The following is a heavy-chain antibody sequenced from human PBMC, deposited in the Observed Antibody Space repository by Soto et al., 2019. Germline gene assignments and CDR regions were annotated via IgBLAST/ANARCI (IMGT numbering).Heavy chain of an antibody. CDR3: ARGVNITIFGVVTFDY. J-gene: IGHJ4*02. Sequence: QVQLQQWGAGLLKPSETLSLTCAVYGGSFSGYYWSWIRQPPGKGLEWIGEINHSGSTNYNPSLKSRLTISVDTSKNQFSLKLSSVTAADTAVYYCARGVNITIFGVVTFDYWGQGTLVTVSS. CDR1: GGSFSGYY. D-gene: IGHD3-3*01. V-gene: IGHV4-34*01. CDR2: INHSGST.